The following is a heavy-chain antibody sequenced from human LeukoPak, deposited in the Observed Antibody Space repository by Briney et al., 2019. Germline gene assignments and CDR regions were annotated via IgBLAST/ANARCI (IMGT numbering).Heavy chain of an antibody. D-gene: IGHD3-10*01. Sequence: PSETLSLTCTVSGGSISSSSYYWGWVRQPPGKGLEWIGSIYYSGSTHYNPSLKSRVTISVDTSKNQFSLKLSSVTAADTAVYYCARRVTMVRGVIHAFDIWGQGTMVTVSS. CDR2: IYYSGST. J-gene: IGHJ3*02. CDR3: ARRVTMVRGVIHAFDI. CDR1: GGSISSSSYY. V-gene: IGHV4-39*07.